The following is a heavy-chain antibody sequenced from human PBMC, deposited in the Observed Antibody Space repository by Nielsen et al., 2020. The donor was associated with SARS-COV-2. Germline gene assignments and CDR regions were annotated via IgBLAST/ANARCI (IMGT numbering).Heavy chain of an antibody. Sequence: GVLKISCAASGFTFSSYWMSWVRQAPGKGLEWVANIKQDGSEKYYVDSVKGRFTISRDNAKNSLYLQMNSLRDEDTAVYYCARDRSGSYGPYYYGMDVWGQGTTVTVSS. J-gene: IGHJ6*02. D-gene: IGHD5-18*01. CDR3: ARDRSGSYGPYYYGMDV. V-gene: IGHV3-7*01. CDR2: IKQDGSEK. CDR1: GFTFSSYW.